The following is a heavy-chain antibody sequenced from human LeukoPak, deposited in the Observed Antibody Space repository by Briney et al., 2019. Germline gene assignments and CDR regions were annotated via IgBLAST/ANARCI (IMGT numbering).Heavy chain of an antibody. Sequence: GGSLRLSCVVSGFTVSSNYMSWVRQAPGKGLEWVSVLYSGGNTYHADSAKGRFTISRDNSKNTLYLQMNSLRAEDTAVYYCARDPKPRYGDLDYWGQGTLVTVSS. CDR3: ARDPKPRYGDLDY. J-gene: IGHJ4*02. CDR1: GFTVSSNY. CDR2: LYSGGNT. D-gene: IGHD5-18*01. V-gene: IGHV3-53*01.